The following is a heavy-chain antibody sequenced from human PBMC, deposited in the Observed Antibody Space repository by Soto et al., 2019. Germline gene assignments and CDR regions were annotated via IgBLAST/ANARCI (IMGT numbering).Heavy chain of an antibody. D-gene: IGHD3-10*01. J-gene: IGHJ4*02. CDR3: ARDGYDGSGSPYPAF. CDR1: GASMSEYF. Sequence: TLSLTCTVSGASMSEYFWSWIRQSPGKGLEWIGYIYYLGSTDYNPSLKSRVTISVDTSKRQFSLRLTSVTAADTAVYYCARDGYDGSGSPYPAFWGPGTQVTV. V-gene: IGHV4-59*01. CDR2: IYYLGST.